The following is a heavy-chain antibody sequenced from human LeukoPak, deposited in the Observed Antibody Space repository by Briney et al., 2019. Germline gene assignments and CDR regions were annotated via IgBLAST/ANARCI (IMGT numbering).Heavy chain of an antibody. CDR2: IYHRRST. J-gene: IGHJ2*01. V-gene: IGHV4-4*02. Sequence: SETLSLTCAVSGVPISSVNWWRWVRQPPGEVLECSGVIYHRRSTNYNPSLNSRVTIVVEKSKNQSSLTLSSVTAADTAVYYCARDLRISLNRGVPHPLFDLWGRGTVLTVSS. CDR1: GVPISSVNW. D-gene: IGHD3-10*01. CDR3: ARDLRISLNRGVPHPLFDL.